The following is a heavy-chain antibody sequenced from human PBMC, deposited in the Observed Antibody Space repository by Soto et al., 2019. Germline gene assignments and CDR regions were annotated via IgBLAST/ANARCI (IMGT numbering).Heavy chain of an antibody. CDR3: ERGHYYDSSVLFDF. V-gene: IGHV4-59*01. CDR2: VYSAGTT. Sequence: PSETLSLTCTVSGDAIRSEPWNWMRQTPGKGLEWIGYVYSAGTTKYNPSVKSRVTIVVDRSKNQFSLKLASVTPEDTAVYFCERGHYYDSSVLFDFWGQGSLVTVSS. CDR1: GDAIRSEP. D-gene: IGHD3-22*01. J-gene: IGHJ4*02.